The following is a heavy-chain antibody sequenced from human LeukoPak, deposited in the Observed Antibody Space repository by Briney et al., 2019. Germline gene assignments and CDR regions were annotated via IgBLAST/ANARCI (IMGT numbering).Heavy chain of an antibody. Sequence: GGSLRLSCAASGFTFSNYAMTWVRQAPGKGLEWVSAISVSGYSTYYAYSVKGRFTISTDSPKNTLYLQMHSLRAEDTAVYYCAKDTVEGSGDWGQGTLVTVSS. CDR2: ISVSGYST. CDR1: GFTFSNYA. V-gene: IGHV3-23*01. J-gene: IGHJ4*02. D-gene: IGHD1-26*01. CDR3: AKDTVEGSGD.